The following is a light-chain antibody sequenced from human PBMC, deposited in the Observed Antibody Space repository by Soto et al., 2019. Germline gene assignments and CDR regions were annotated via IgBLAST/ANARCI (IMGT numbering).Light chain of an antibody. CDR3: SSYGGSNTVV. CDR1: SSNVGGYNY. V-gene: IGLV2-8*01. CDR2: DVS. Sequence: QSALTQPPSASGSPGQSVTISCTGSSSNVGGYNYVSWYQQHPGKAPKLMIYDVSNRPSGVPDRLSGSKSGNTASLTVSGLQAEDEADYYCSSYGGSNTVVFGGGTKLTVL. J-gene: IGLJ2*01.